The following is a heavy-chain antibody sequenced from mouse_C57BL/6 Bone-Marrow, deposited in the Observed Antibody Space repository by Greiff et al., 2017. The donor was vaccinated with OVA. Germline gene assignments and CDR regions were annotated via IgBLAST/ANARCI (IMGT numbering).Heavy chain of an antibody. J-gene: IGHJ4*01. D-gene: IGHD2-1*01. Sequence: VKLMESGPELVKPGASVKISCKASGYAFSSSWMNWVKQRPGRGLEWIGRIYPGDGDTNYNGKFKGKATLTADKSSSTAYMQLSSLTSEDSAVYFCARIYYGNYPYAMDYWGQGTSVTVSS. CDR1: GYAFSSSW. V-gene: IGHV1-82*01. CDR2: IYPGDGDT. CDR3: ARIYYGNYPYAMDY.